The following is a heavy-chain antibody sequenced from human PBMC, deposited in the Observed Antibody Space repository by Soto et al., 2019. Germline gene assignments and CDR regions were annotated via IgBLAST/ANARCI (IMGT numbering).Heavy chain of an antibody. J-gene: IGHJ4*02. CDR2: VNPTGGST. CDR1: GYTFTSYY. CDR3: ARHLAAGDS. D-gene: IGHD6-25*01. Sequence: QVQLVQSGAEVKKPGASVRVSCKASGYTFTSYYIHWVRQAPGQGLEWMAIVNPTGGSTNDAQKLQGRVTVTFDTSTSTAFMELNSLRYEDTAVYYCARHLAAGDSWGQGTLVTVSS. V-gene: IGHV1-46*03.